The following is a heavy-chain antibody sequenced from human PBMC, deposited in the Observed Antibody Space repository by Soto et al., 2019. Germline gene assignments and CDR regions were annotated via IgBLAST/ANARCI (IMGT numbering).Heavy chain of an antibody. V-gene: IGHV3-23*01. J-gene: IGHJ4*02. CDR1: GFGFSHFV. CDR2: ISATAVSS. CDR3: AKGGNSWSGYFLH. Sequence: PGGSLRLSCAASGFGFSHFVMSWVRQAPGKGLEWVSGISATAVSSYSADSVKGRFTISRDNSQNMLYLQMNSLTAEDTAVYYCAKGGNSWSGYFLHWGQGTLVTVSS. D-gene: IGHD3-3*01.